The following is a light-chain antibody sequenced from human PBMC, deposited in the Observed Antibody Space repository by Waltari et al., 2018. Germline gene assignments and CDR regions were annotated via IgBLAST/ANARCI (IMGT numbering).Light chain of an antibody. CDR3: QQSYSTPWT. CDR1: QTTNKY. V-gene: IGKV1-39*01. CDR2: AAS. Sequence: DIQMTPSPSSLSASVGDRVTITCRASQTTNKYLNWYQQKAGTAPKVLIYAASSLQVGVPSRFSGSGSGTDFTLTISSLQPEDFAIYYCQQSYSTPWTFGQGTKLEI. J-gene: IGKJ1*01.